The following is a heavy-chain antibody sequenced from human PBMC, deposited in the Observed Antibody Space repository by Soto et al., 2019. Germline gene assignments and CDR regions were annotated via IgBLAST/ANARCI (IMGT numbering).Heavy chain of an antibody. CDR3: ARPRNFYYNVGYYYWFYP. D-gene: IGHD3-22*01. V-gene: IGHV5-51*01. CDR1: GYTFSGYW. CDR2: ISPGDSNT. Sequence: GESLKISCKASGYTFSGYWIAWVRQVPGKGLEWMGVISPGDSNTIYNPSFQGQVTISVDKSISTAYLQWNSLKASDTAMYYCARPRNFYYNVGYYYWFYPRAQRTLVPVS. J-gene: IGHJ5*02.